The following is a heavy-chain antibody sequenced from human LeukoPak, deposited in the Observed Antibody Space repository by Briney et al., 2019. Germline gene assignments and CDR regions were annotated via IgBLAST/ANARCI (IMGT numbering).Heavy chain of an antibody. V-gene: IGHV1-2*02. CDR1: GYTFAGYY. CDR3: AREYSASEH. D-gene: IGHD5-12*01. Sequence: ASVKVSCKDSGYTFAGYYLYCVRQAPGQGLEWMSWIDPYTGNTHYAQKFQGRITVTRDTSVSTTYMELSWLTSDDTARYYCAREYSASEHWGQGTLVTVSS. J-gene: IGHJ4*02. CDR2: IDPYTGNT.